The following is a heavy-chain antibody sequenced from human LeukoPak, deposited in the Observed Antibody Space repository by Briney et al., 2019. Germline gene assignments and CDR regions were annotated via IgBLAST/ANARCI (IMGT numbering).Heavy chain of an antibody. J-gene: IGHJ3*02. V-gene: IGHV4-59*08. CDR2: IYYSGST. CDR1: GGSISSYY. CDR3: ARATTVTTEDAFDI. D-gene: IGHD4-17*01. Sequence: SETLSLTCTVSGGSISSYYGSWIRQPPGKGLEWIGYIYYSGSTNYNPSLKSRVTISVDTSKNQFSLKLSSVTAADTAVYYCARATTVTTEDAFDIWGQGTMVTVSS.